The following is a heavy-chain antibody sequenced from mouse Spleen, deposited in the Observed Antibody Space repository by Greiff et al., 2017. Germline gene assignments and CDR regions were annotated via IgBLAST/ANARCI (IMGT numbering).Heavy chain of an antibody. CDR1: GYTFTSYW. J-gene: IGHJ2*01. V-gene: IGHV1-50*01. Sequence: QVQLQQPGAELVKPGASVKLSCKASGYTFTSYWMQWVNQRPGQGLEWIGEIDPSDSYTNYNQKFKGKATLTVDTSSSTAYMQLSSLTSEDSAVYYCARWGASSGYLFDYWGQGTTLTVSS. CDR2: IDPSDSYT. CDR3: ARWGASSGYLFDY. D-gene: IGHD3-1*01.